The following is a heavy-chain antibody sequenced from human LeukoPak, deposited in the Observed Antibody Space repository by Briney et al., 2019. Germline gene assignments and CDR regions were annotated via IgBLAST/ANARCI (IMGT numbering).Heavy chain of an antibody. J-gene: IGHJ4*02. CDR1: GGSFSGYY. CDR3: ARTSKYCTNGVCSTAGFDY. D-gene: IGHD2-8*01. Sequence: SETLSLTCAVYGGSFSGYYWSWIRQPPGKGLEWIGEINHSGSTNYNPSLKSRVTISVDTSKNQFSLKLSSVTAADTAVYYCARTSKYCTNGVCSTAGFDYWGQGTLVTVSS. V-gene: IGHV4-34*01. CDR2: INHSGST.